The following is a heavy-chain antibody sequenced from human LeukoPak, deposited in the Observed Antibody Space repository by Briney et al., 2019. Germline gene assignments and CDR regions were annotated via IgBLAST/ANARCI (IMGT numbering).Heavy chain of an antibody. CDR3: AREGCSSTSCYTLAFDY. Sequence: SEILSLTCTVSGGSISSYYWSWIRQPAGKGLEWIGRIYTSGSTNYNPSLKSRVTMSVDTSKNQFSLKLSSVTAADTAVYYCAREGCSSTSCYTLAFDYWGQGTLVTVSS. V-gene: IGHV4-4*07. CDR2: IYTSGST. D-gene: IGHD2-2*02. J-gene: IGHJ4*02. CDR1: GGSISSYY.